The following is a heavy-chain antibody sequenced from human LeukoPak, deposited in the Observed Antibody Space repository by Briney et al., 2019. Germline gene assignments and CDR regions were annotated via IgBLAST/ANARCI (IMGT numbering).Heavy chain of an antibody. CDR1: GGTFSSYA. D-gene: IGHD5-18*01. V-gene: IGHV1-69*06. J-gene: IGHJ6*03. CDR2: IIPIFGTA. CDR3: ARGGYSYGVYYYYYYFMDV. Sequence: SVKVSCKASGGTFSSYAISWVRQAPGQGLEWMGGIIPIFGTANYAQKFQGRVTITAGKSTSTAYMELSSLRSEDTAVYYCARGGYSYGVYYYYYYFMDVWGKGTTVTVSS.